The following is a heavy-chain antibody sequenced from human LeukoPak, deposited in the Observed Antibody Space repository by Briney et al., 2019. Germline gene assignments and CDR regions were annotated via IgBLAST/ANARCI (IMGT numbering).Heavy chain of an antibody. V-gene: IGHV3-23*01. CDR1: GFTFSSYA. Sequence: GGSLRLSCAASGFTFSSYAMSWVRQAPGKGLEWVSAISGSGGSTYYADSVKGRFTISRDNSKNTLYLQMTSLRVEDTAVYYCASGRHDFLHWGQGTLVTVSS. D-gene: IGHD3/OR15-3a*01. J-gene: IGHJ4*02. CDR3: ASGRHDFLH. CDR2: ISGSGGST.